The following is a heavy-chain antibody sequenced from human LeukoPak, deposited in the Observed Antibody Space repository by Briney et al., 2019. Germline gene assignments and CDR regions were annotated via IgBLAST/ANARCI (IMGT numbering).Heavy chain of an antibody. V-gene: IGHV4-59*01. CDR1: GGSISSYY. Sequence: SETLSLTCTVSGGSISSYYWSWIRQPPGKGLEWIGYIYYSGSTNYNPSLKSRVTISVDTSKNQFSLKLSSATAADTAVYYCARLLERFDPWGQGTLVTVSS. CDR3: ARLLERFDP. D-gene: IGHD2-15*01. CDR2: IYYSGST. J-gene: IGHJ5*02.